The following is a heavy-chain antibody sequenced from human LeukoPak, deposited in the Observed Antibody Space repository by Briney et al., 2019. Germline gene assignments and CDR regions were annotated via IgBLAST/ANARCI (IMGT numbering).Heavy chain of an antibody. CDR2: IYTTGST. CDR3: ARVVPAYRGYYYYYYYMDV. Sequence: PSQTLSLTCTVSGGSISSGSYYWSWIRQPAGKGLEWIGRIYTTGSTNYNPSLKSRVTISVHTSKNQFSLKLSSVTAADTAVYYCARVVPAYRGYYYYYYYMDVWGKGTTVTVSS. CDR1: GGSISSGSYY. D-gene: IGHD2-2*01. V-gene: IGHV4-61*02. J-gene: IGHJ6*03.